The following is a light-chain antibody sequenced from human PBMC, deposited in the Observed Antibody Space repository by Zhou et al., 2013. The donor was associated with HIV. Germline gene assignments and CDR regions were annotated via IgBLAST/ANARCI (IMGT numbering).Light chain of an antibody. CDR3: QQYSSSPFA. Sequence: EIVMTQSPATLSVSPGERATLSCRASRSVSSKLAWYQQKPGQSPRLLIYGASSRATGIPDRFSGSGSGTDFTLTISRLEPEDFAVYYCQQYSSSPFAFGPGTKVDIK. V-gene: IGKV3-20*01. CDR1: RSVSSK. J-gene: IGKJ3*01. CDR2: GAS.